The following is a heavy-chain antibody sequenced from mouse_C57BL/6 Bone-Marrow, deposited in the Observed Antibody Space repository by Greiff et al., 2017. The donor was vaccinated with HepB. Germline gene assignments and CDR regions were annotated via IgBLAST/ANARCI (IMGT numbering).Heavy chain of an antibody. D-gene: IGHD2-2*01. CDR1: GFTFSDYG. CDR3: AWLPAWFAY. CDR2: ISSGSSTI. Sequence: EVKVEESGGGLVKPGGSLKLSCAASGFTFSDYGMHWVRQAPEKGLEWVAYISSGSSTIYYADTVKGRFTISRDNAKNTLFLQMTSLRSEDTAMYYCAWLPAWFAYWGQGTLVTVSA. V-gene: IGHV5-17*01. J-gene: IGHJ3*01.